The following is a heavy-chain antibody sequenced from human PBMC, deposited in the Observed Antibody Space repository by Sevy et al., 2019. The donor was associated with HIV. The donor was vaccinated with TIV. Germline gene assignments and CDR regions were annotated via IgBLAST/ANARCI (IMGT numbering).Heavy chain of an antibody. V-gene: IGHV1-58*01. CDR2: IVVGSGNT. CDR1: GFTFTSSA. Sequence: ASVKVSCKASGFTFTSSAVQWVRQARGQRLEWIGWIVVGSGNTNYAQKFQERVTITRDMSTSTAYMDLSSLSSEDTAVYYCAADLEYYYDSRGYPDAFDIWGQGTMVTVSS. CDR3: AADLEYYYDSRGYPDAFDI. J-gene: IGHJ3*02. D-gene: IGHD3-22*01.